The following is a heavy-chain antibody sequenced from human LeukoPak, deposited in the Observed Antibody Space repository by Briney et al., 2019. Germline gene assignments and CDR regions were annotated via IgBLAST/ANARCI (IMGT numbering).Heavy chain of an antibody. CDR1: GFTFNIYP. Sequence: PGTSLRPSCAASGFTFNIYPMHWVRPAPGEGPGWVAVTLYDGSSTDYADSVKGRFTMSRDNAKNTLYLQMNSLRPEDTGIYYCARGNVTVARNLIDFWGQGTLVTVSS. CDR3: ARGNVTVARNLIDF. D-gene: IGHD6-19*01. CDR2: TLYDGSST. J-gene: IGHJ4*02. V-gene: IGHV3-30*04.